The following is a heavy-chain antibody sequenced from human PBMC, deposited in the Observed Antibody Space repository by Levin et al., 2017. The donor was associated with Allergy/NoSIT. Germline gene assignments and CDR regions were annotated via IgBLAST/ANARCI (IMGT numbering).Heavy chain of an antibody. D-gene: IGHD2-15*01. Sequence: PGGSLRLSCTTSGFTFADYPMSWFRQAPGKGLEWLSYIRSKIHGGTTEYAASVKGRFTILRDDSRSIAYLEMNSLKTEETAFYYCARGALTSGGIIDYWGQGTLVTVSS. J-gene: IGHJ4*02. CDR1: GFTFADYP. V-gene: IGHV3-49*03. CDR3: ARGALTSGGIIDY. CDR2: IRSKIHGGTT.